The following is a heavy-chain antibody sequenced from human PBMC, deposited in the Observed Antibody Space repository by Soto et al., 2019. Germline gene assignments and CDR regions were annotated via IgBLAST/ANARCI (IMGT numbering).Heavy chain of an antibody. CDR2: IIPIFGTA. D-gene: IGHD6-19*01. CDR3: ARGGWEAVAAFGPFDY. CDR1: GGTFSSYA. J-gene: IGHJ4*02. V-gene: IGHV1-69*01. Sequence: QVQLVQSGAEVKKPGSSVKVSCKASGGTFSSYAISWVRQDPGQGLEWMGGIIPIFGTANYAQKFQGRVTITADESTSTAYMELSSLRSEDTAVYYCARGGWEAVAAFGPFDYWGQGTLVTVSS.